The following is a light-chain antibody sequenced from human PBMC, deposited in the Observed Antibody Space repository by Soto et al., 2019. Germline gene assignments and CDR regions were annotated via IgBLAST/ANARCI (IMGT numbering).Light chain of an antibody. CDR1: QSVSSN. Sequence: MVMTQSPATLSVSPGQRASLSCSASQSVSSNLAWYRQKPGQTPRLLIYATSTRATGIPARFSGSGSGTEFTLTISSLQSEDFEIYYCQQYNNWPITFGQGTRLEIK. J-gene: IGKJ5*01. V-gene: IGKV3-15*01. CDR3: QQYNNWPIT. CDR2: ATS.